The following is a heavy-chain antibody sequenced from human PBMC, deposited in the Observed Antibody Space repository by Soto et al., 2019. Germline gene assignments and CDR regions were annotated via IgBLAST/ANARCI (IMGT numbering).Heavy chain of an antibody. D-gene: IGHD2-2*01. CDR1: GGSFSGYY. J-gene: IGHJ6*03. CDR3: ARWDPIGYCSSTSCLKPPYYYYYYYMDV. CDR2: INHSGST. Sequence: SETLSLTCAVYGGSFSGYYWSWIRQPPGKGLEWIGEINHSGSTNYNPSLKSRVTISVDTSKNQFSLKLSPVTAADTAVYYCARWDPIGYCSSTSCLKPPYYYYYYYMDVWGKGTTVTVSS. V-gene: IGHV4-34*01.